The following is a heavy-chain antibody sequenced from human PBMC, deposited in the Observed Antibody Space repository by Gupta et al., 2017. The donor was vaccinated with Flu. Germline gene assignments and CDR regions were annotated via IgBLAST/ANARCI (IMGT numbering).Heavy chain of an antibody. Sequence: EVQLVESGGNLVQPGGSLKPSCTASGSPCSASALHWVRQASGKGLEWVGRIKSEVNNYSKANGASVTGRFTISRDDSKNTAYLKMNGLKTEDTAVYYCARHTPDPEGRYYYYYGLDVWGQGTTVTVSS. J-gene: IGHJ6*02. CDR1: GSPCSASA. V-gene: IGHV3-73*01. CDR3: ARHTPDPEGRYYYYYGLDV. CDR2: IKSEVNNYSK.